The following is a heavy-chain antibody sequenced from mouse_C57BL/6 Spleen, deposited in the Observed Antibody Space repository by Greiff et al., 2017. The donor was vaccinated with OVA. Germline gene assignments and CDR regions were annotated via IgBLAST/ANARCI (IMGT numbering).Heavy chain of an antibody. CDR3: ARRGLDYGSSYGYFDV. CDR2: IYPGDGDT. V-gene: IGHV1-80*01. Sequence: QVQLQQSGAELVKPGASVKISSKASGYAFSSYWMNWVKQRPGKGLEWIGQIYPGDGDTNYNGKFKGKATLTADKSSSTAYMQLSSLTSEDSAVYFCARRGLDYGSSYGYFDVWGTGTTVTGSS. D-gene: IGHD1-1*01. CDR1: GYAFSSYW. J-gene: IGHJ1*03.